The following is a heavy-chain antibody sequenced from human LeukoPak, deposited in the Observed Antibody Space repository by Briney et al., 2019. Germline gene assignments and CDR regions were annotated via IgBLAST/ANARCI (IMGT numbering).Heavy chain of an antibody. CDR1: GFTFSSCE. Sequence: GGSLRLSCAASGFTFSSCEMNWVRQAPGKGLEWVSYISSSDSTIYYADSVKGRFTISRDNAKNSLYLQMNSLRAEDTAVYYCARAIVSRLDYWGQGALVTVSS. D-gene: IGHD3-22*01. CDR3: ARAIVSRLDY. J-gene: IGHJ4*02. V-gene: IGHV3-48*03. CDR2: ISSSDSTI.